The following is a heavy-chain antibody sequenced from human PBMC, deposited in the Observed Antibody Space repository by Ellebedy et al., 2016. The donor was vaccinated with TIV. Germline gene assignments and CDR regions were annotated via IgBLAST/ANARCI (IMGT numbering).Heavy chain of an antibody. Sequence: PGGSLRLSCGASGFIFNNFWMYWVRQAPGKGPEWVSRLSTVGSTTTYADSVKGRFSISRDNSKNTLYVQMNSLRAEDTAVYYCARGGRDQWIIDDWGQGTLVTVSS. D-gene: IGHD5-12*01. CDR3: ARGGRDQWIIDD. CDR1: GFIFNNFW. CDR2: LSTVGSTT. J-gene: IGHJ4*02. V-gene: IGHV3-74*01.